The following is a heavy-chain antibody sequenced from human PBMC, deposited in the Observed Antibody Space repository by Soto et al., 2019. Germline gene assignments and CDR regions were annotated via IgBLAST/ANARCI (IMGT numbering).Heavy chain of an antibody. CDR2: FDPEDGET. D-gene: IGHD4-17*01. J-gene: IGHJ4*02. CDR3: ATTFPTVITDDY. CDR1: GYTLTELS. V-gene: IGHV1-24*01. Sequence: ASVKVSCKVSGYTLTELSMHWVRQAPGKGLEWMGGFDPEDGETIYAQKFQGRVTMTEDTSTDTAYMELSSLRSEDTAVDYCATTFPTVITDDYWGQGTLVAVSS.